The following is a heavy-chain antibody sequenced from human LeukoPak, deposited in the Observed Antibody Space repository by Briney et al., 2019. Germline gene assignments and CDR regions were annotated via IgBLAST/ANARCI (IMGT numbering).Heavy chain of an antibody. J-gene: IGHJ4*02. V-gene: IGHV1-2*02. CDR3: TRSSWDCSSGDCYSNMNFDY. D-gene: IGHD2-21*01. Sequence: ASVKDSCKASGYTFGGYYIHWVRRAPGQGLEWLGWINPEKGDTKSAQKFRDRVIMTTDTSLTTAYMEVINLSSDDTAVYYCTRSSWDCSSGDCYSNMNFDYWGQGSLVTVSS. CDR1: GYTFGGYY. CDR2: INPEKGDT.